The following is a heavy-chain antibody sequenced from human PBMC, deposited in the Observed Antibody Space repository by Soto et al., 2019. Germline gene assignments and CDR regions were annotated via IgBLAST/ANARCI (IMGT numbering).Heavy chain of an antibody. V-gene: IGHV4-59*08. CDR2: IYYSGST. CDR1: GGSISSYY. CDR3: ARRYGSSFDI. Sequence: QVQLQESGPGLVKPSETLSLTCTVSGGSISSYYWSWIRQPPGKRLEWIGYIYYSGSTNYNPSPKSRVTVSVDTSKNQFSLKLSSVTAADTAVYYCARRYGSSFDIWGQGTMVTVSS. D-gene: IGHD3-10*01. J-gene: IGHJ3*02.